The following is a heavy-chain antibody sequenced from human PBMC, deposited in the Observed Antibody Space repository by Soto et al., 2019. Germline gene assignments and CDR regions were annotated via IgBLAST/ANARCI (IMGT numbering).Heavy chain of an antibody. J-gene: IGHJ4*02. Sequence: PGGSLRLSCAASGFIFTNAFMSWVRQTPGKGLEWVARIKSKTDGGTTDYTAPVKDRFFVSRDDSKNTLYLQMNSLKIEDTAVYYCAAGTGRTDFDYWGQGTLVTVSS. CDR3: AAGTGRTDFDY. CDR1: GFIFTNAF. V-gene: IGHV3-15*01. D-gene: IGHD2-2*01. CDR2: IKSKTDGGTT.